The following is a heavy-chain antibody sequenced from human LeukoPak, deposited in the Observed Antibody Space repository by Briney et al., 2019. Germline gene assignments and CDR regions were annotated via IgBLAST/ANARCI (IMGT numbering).Heavy chain of an antibody. Sequence: ASVKVSCKASGGTFISYAISWVRQAPGQGLEWMGGIIPIFGTANYAQKFQGRVTITADESTSTGHMELSSLRSEDTAVYYCASKRGYSYGLDYWGQGTLVTVSS. D-gene: IGHD5-18*01. V-gene: IGHV1-69*13. CDR3: ASKRGYSYGLDY. CDR1: GGTFISYA. J-gene: IGHJ4*02. CDR2: IIPIFGTA.